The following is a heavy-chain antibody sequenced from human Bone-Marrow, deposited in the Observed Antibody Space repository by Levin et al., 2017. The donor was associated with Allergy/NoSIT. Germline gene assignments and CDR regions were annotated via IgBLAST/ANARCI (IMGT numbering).Heavy chain of an antibody. CDR3: AREHGDYVGWFDP. D-gene: IGHD4-17*01. Sequence: ASVKVSCKSSGYTFTAFVIHWVRQAPGQRLEWMGSIYGGTANTRYSQKFLGRVTITRDTSASTAYMELTSLRSEDTAVYYCAREHGDYVGWFDPWGQGTLVTVSS. CDR1: GYTFTAFV. V-gene: IGHV1-3*01. CDR2: IYGGTANT. J-gene: IGHJ5*02.